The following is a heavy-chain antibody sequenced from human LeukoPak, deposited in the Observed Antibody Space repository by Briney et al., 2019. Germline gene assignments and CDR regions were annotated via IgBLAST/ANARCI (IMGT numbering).Heavy chain of an antibody. CDR3: AREYGDFDY. Sequence: PSETLSLTCTGSGGSISSYYWSWIRQPAGKGLEWIGRIDASGRTNYNPSLKSRVTMSVDTSKKQFSLKVNSVTAADTAVYYCAREYGDFDYWGQGTLVTVSS. CDR1: GGSISSYY. V-gene: IGHV4-4*07. J-gene: IGHJ4*02. D-gene: IGHD4-17*01. CDR2: IDASGRT.